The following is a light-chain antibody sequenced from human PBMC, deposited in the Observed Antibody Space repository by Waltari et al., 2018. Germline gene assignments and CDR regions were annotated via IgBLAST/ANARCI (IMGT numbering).Light chain of an antibody. CDR2: RDK. CDR1: KLGHKF. Sequence: SYELTQPPSVSVSAGQTASITCSGDKLGHKFVCWFQQRPGQSPVLVIYRDKKRPSGIPERFSGSNSGNTATLTISGTQPLDEADYYCQAWDSSSDSYFFGSGTKVTV. CDR3: QAWDSSSDSYF. J-gene: IGLJ1*01. V-gene: IGLV3-1*01.